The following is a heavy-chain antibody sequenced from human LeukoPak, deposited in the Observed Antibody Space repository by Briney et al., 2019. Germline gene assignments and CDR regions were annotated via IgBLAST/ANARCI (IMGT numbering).Heavy chain of an antibody. V-gene: IGHV4-39*07. J-gene: IGHJ4*02. CDR1: GGSISSSSYY. CDR2: IYYSGST. CDR3: ASIIRGNEATDH. Sequence: SETLSLTCTVSGGSISSSSYYWGWIRQPPGKGLEWIGSIYYSGSTYYNPSLKSRVTISVDTSKSQFSLKLTSVTAADTAVYYCASIIRGNEATDHWGQGTLVTVSS. D-gene: IGHD3-3*01.